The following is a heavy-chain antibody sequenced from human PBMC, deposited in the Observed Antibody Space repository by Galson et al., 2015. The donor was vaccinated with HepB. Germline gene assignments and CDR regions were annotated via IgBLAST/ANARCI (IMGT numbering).Heavy chain of an antibody. V-gene: IGHV3-9*01. CDR2: ISWNSGSI. CDR1: GFTFSSYA. J-gene: IGHJ2*01. Sequence: SLRLSCAVSGFTFSSYAMHWVRQAPGKGLEWVSGISWNSGSIGYADSVKGRFTISRDNAKNSLYLQMNSLRAEDTALYYCAKASTPSYSSGWYWYFDLWGRGTLVTVSS. D-gene: IGHD6-19*01. CDR3: AKASTPSYSSGWYWYFDL.